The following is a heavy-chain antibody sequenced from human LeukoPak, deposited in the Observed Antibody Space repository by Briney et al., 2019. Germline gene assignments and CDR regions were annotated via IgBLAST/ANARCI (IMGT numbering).Heavy chain of an antibody. J-gene: IGHJ4*02. V-gene: IGHV1-46*01. CDR1: GYTFTSYY. CDR3: ARERSDSPFDY. CDR2: INPSGGST. Sequence: EASVKASCKASGYTFTSYYMHWVRQAPGQGLEWMGIINPSGGSTSYAQKFQGRVTMTRDTSTSTVYIELSSLRSEDTAVYYCARERSDSPFDYWGQGTLVTVSS. D-gene: IGHD3-22*01.